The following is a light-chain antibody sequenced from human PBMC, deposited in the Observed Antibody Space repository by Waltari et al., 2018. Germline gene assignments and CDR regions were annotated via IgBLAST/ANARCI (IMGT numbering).Light chain of an antibody. Sequence: DIQMTQSPSTLSASVGDRVTITCRASQSISSWLAWYQQKPGKAPDVLIYGASNLESGVPSRFSGSGSGTEFTLTISSLQPDDFATYYCQQYKSYKTFGQGTRVEIK. CDR1: QSISSW. V-gene: IGKV1-5*03. CDR2: GAS. CDR3: QQYKSYKT. J-gene: IGKJ1*01.